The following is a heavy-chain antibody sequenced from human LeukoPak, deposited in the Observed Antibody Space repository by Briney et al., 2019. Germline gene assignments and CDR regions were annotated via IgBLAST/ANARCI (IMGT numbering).Heavy chain of an antibody. Sequence: GGSLRLSCAASGFTFSSYWMHWVRQAPGKGLVWVSRINSDGSSTNYADSVKGRFTISRDNSKNTLYLQMNSLRAEDTAVYYCAKRGYTIFGVVTIDAFDIWGQGTMVTVSS. CDR1: GFTFSSYW. D-gene: IGHD3-3*01. V-gene: IGHV3-74*01. CDR3: AKRGYTIFGVVTIDAFDI. J-gene: IGHJ3*02. CDR2: INSDGSST.